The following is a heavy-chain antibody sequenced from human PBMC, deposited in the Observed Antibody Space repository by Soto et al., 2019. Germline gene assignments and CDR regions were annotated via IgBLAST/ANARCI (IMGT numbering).Heavy chain of an antibody. J-gene: IGHJ4*02. D-gene: IGHD6-6*01. CDR2: IYYSGST. Sequence: SETLSLTCTVSGGSISSYYWSWIRQPPGKGLEWIGYIYYSGSTNYNPSPKSRVTISVDTSKNQFSLKLSSVTAADTAVYYCARGRDSSSLPFDYWGQGTLVTVSS. CDR1: GGSISSYY. CDR3: ARGRDSSSLPFDY. V-gene: IGHV4-59*01.